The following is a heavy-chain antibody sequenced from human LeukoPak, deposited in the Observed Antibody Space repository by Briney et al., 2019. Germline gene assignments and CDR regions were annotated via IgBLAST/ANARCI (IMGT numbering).Heavy chain of an antibody. D-gene: IGHD3-10*01. Sequence: PGGSLRLLCAPSGFTFSSYEMKWVRQAPGKGLEWVSYISRSGSTIYYADSVKGRFTIYRDNTKHSLYLQMNSLRAEDTAVYYCARDGKICLGEDHLDYWGQGALVTVSS. V-gene: IGHV3-48*03. J-gene: IGHJ4*02. CDR3: ARDGKICLGEDHLDY. CDR1: GFTFSSYE. CDR2: ISRSGSTI.